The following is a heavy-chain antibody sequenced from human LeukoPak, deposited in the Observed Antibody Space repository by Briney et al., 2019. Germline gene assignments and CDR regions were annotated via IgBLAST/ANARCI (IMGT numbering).Heavy chain of an antibody. CDR2: ISSSSSSI. D-gene: IGHD6-6*01. CDR3: ASFGSSEKYAG. CDR1: GFTFSIYS. V-gene: IGHV3-21*04. J-gene: IGHJ4*02. Sequence: GGSLRLSCAASGFTFSIYSMNWVRQAPGKGLQWVSSISSSSSSIYYADSVKGRFTISRDNAKNSLSLQMNSLRAEDTAVYYCASFGSSEKYAGWGQGTLVTVSS.